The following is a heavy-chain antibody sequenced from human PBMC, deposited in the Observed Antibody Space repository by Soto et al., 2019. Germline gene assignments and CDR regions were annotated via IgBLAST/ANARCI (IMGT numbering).Heavy chain of an antibody. Sequence: SETLSLTCAVYGGSFSGYYWTWIRQPPGTGLEWIGEINHSGSTNYNPSLKSRVTISVDTSKNQFSLKLTSVTAADTALYYCARDFFGSSDYTTNWFDPWGQGTLVTVSS. CDR2: INHSGST. CDR3: ARDFFGSSDYTTNWFDP. D-gene: IGHD3-22*01. J-gene: IGHJ5*02. V-gene: IGHV4-34*01. CDR1: GGSFSGYY.